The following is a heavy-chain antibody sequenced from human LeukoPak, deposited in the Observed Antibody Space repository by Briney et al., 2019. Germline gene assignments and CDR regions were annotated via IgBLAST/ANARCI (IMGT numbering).Heavy chain of an antibody. J-gene: IGHJ4*02. CDR2: IYPGDSDT. V-gene: IGHV5-51*01. CDR1: GYTFSSYW. CDR3: ASQNDFRLDY. D-gene: IGHD3-3*01. Sequence: GESLRISCKGSGYTFSSYWIGWVRQMPGKGLEWMGIIYPGDSDTRYSPSLQGQVTISVDTSIGTAYLQWRSLKASDTAIYYCASQNDFRLDYWGQGTLVTVSS.